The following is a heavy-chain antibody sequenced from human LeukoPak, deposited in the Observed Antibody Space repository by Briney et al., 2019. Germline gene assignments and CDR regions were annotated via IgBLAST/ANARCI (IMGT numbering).Heavy chain of an antibody. CDR2: IYYSGST. D-gene: IGHD2/OR15-2a*01. CDR3: ARETGESNWFDP. Sequence: SETLSLTCAVYGGSFSGYYWSWIRQPPGKGLEWIGYIYYSGSTNYNPSLKSRVTISVDTSKNQFSLKLSSVTAADTAVYYCARETGESNWFDPWGQGTLVTVSS. J-gene: IGHJ5*02. CDR1: GGSFSGYY. V-gene: IGHV4-59*01.